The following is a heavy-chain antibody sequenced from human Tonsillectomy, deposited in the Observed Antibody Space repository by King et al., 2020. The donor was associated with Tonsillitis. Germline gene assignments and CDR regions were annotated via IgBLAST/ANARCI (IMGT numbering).Heavy chain of an antibody. CDR3: AKDSDTGSYFRYSGMDG. CDR1: GFTFSSYA. J-gene: IGHJ6*02. D-gene: IGHD1-26*01. V-gene: IGHV3-30*18. CDR2: ISYDGNNK. Sequence: HVQLVESGGGVVQPGRSLRLSCAASGFTFSSYAMHWVRQGPGKGLEWVAVISYDGNNKYYADSVKGRFTISRDNSMKTLYLQINSLRKDDTAVYYCAKDSDTGSYFRYSGMDGWGQGTTVTVSS.